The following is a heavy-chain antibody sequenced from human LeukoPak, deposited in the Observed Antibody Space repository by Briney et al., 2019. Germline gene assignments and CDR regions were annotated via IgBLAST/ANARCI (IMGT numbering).Heavy chain of an antibody. CDR3: ASSMGEWEPLDY. D-gene: IGHD1-26*01. J-gene: IGHJ4*02. CDR2: ISYDGSNK. V-gene: IGHV3-30*03. Sequence: PGGSLRLSCAASGFTFSSYSMNWVRQAPGKGLEWVAVISYDGSNKYYADSVKGRFTISRDNSKNTLYLQMNSLRAEDTAVYYCASSMGEWEPLDYWGQGTLVTVSS. CDR1: GFTFSSYS.